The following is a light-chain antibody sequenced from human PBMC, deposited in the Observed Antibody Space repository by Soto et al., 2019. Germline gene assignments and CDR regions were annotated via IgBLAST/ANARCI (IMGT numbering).Light chain of an antibody. J-gene: IGKJ3*01. Sequence: DIQMTQSPSSLSASVGDRVTITCRASQSISSYLNWYQQKPGKAPKLLIYAASSLQSGVPSRFSGSGSGTDFTLTISSLQPEDFATYDCQQNYSTPFSFGPGTKVYIK. CDR1: QSISSY. V-gene: IGKV1-39*01. CDR3: QQNYSTPFS. CDR2: AAS.